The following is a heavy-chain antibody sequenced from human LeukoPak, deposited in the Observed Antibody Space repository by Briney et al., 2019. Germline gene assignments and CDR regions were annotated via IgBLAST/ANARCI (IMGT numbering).Heavy chain of an antibody. CDR3: ARDRFYGRTTVTTRGWETYYYYMDV. CDR2: ISAYNGNT. CDR1: GYTFTSYG. V-gene: IGHV1-18*01. J-gene: IGHJ6*03. Sequence: VASVTVSCKASGYTFTSYGISWVRQAPGQGLEWMGWISAYNGNTNYAQKLQGRVTMTTDTSTSTAYMELRSLRSDDTAVYYCARDRFYGRTTVTTRGWETYYYYMDVWGKGTTVTVSS. D-gene: IGHD4-17*01.